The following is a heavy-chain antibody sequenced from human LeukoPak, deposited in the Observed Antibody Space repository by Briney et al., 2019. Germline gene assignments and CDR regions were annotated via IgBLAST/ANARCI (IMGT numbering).Heavy chain of an antibody. V-gene: IGHV4-59*08. Sequence: SETLSLTCIVSGGSIRTYSWNWIRQSPEKGLEWIGFIAHSGVTSYKSSLESRLTISIDTSRNHLSLKLTSVTAADTAVYYCARLRSGAMDYWGQGTLVTVSS. CDR1: GGSIRTYS. CDR3: ARLRSGAMDY. J-gene: IGHJ4*02. CDR2: IAHSGVT. D-gene: IGHD4-17*01.